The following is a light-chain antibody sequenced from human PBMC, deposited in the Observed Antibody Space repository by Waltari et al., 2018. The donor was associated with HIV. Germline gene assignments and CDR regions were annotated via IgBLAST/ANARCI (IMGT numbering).Light chain of an antibody. CDR2: EVT. CDR3: SSYTSSSSVL. V-gene: IGLV2-14*01. Sequence: QSALTQPASVSGSPGQSITISCTGTSSDVGGYNYVSWYQLHPGKAPKLMIFEVTNRPSWVSNRFSGSKSGNTASLTISGLQAEDEADYYCSSYTSSSSVLFGGGTKLTVL. J-gene: IGLJ2*01. CDR1: SSDVGGYNY.